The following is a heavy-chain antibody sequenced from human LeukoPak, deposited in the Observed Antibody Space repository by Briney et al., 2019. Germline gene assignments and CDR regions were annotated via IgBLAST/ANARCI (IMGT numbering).Heavy chain of an antibody. CDR2: ISWNSGSM. D-gene: IGHD6-6*01. Sequence: GGSLRLSCAASGFIFDDYAMHWVRQAPGKGLEWVSGISWNSGSMGYADSVKGRFTISRDNAKNSLYLQMNSLRAEDTALYYCAKDRDYSSSGASVDYWGQGTLVTVSS. V-gene: IGHV3-9*01. CDR3: AKDRDYSSSGASVDY. J-gene: IGHJ4*02. CDR1: GFIFDDYA.